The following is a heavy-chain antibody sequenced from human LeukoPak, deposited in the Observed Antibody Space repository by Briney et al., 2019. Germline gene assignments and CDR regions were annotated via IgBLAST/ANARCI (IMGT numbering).Heavy chain of an antibody. CDR2: ISGSGGST. CDR3: AKTSRNYYDSSGHSGWDY. V-gene: IGHV3-23*01. D-gene: IGHD3-22*01. J-gene: IGHJ4*02. Sequence: GGSLRLSCAASGFTFSNYAMSWVCQAPGKGLEWVSAISGSGGSTYYADSVKGRFTISRDNSKNTLYLQMNSLRAEDTAVYYCAKTSRNYYDSSGHSGWDYWGQGTLLTVSS. CDR1: GFTFSNYA.